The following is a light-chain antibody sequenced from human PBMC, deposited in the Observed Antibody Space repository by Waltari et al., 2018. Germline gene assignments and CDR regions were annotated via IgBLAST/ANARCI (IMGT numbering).Light chain of an antibody. V-gene: IGKV3-11*01. J-gene: IGKJ4*01. CDR2: DAS. Sequence: EIVLTQSPATLSLSQGDTATLSCRASQSVSTYLAWYQQKPGQAPSLLIYDASNRAAGIPARFSGSGSGTDFTLTISGLEPEDFAVYYCQQRYIGLTFGGGTKV. CDR3: QQRYIGLT. CDR1: QSVSTY.